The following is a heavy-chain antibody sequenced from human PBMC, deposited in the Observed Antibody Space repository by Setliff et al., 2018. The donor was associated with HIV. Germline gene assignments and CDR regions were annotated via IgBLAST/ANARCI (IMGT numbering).Heavy chain of an antibody. V-gene: IGHV4-39*01. D-gene: IGHD5-12*01. CDR1: GGSIYGSDYY. Sequence: PSETLSLTCTVSGGSIYGSDYYWGWIRQPPGKGLESIGSIYYSGSTYYKPSLKSRVTISVDTSKNQFSLKLSSVTAADTAVYYCARQMPIPGIAITPVDYWGQGALVTVST. CDR2: IYYSGST. J-gene: IGHJ4*02. CDR3: ARQMPIPGIAITPVDY.